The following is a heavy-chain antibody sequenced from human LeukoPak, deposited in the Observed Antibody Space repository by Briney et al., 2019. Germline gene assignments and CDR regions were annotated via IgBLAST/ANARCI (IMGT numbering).Heavy chain of an antibody. D-gene: IGHD5-18*01. CDR2: IYYSGNT. Sequence: SETLSLTCAVSGGSISSGGYSWSWIRQPPGKGMEWIGYIYYSGNTYYNPSLKSRVTISVDTSKNQFSLKVSSVTAADTAVYYCARGYSYGAFDYWGQGTLVTVSS. CDR1: GGSISSGGYS. V-gene: IGHV4-30-4*07. CDR3: ARGYSYGAFDY. J-gene: IGHJ4*02.